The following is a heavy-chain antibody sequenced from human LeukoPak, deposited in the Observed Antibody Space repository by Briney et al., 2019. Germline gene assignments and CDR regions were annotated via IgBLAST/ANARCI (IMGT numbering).Heavy chain of an antibody. CDR2: INPNSGGT. V-gene: IGHV1-2*02. CDR3: ARGDIVVLPAGIPHNWFNP. J-gene: IGHJ5*02. Sequence: ASVKVSCKASGYSFTGYYIHWVRQAPGQGLEWMGWINPNSGGTNYAQKFQGRVTMTRDTSISTAYMELSRLRSDDTAVYYCARGDIVVLPAGIPHNWFNPWGQGTLVTVSS. CDR1: GYSFTGYY. D-gene: IGHD2-2*02.